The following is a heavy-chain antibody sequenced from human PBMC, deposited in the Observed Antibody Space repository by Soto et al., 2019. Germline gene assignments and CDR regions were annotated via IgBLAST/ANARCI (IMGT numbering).Heavy chain of an antibody. CDR3: ARGGGSPDY. J-gene: IGHJ4*02. CDR1: GDSLSNKY. V-gene: IGHV4-59*01. D-gene: IGHD3-10*01. CDR2: IYNSGT. Sequence: QVQLQESGPGLVKPSETLSLMCTVSGDSLSNKYWSWIRQPPGKGLEYIGYIYNSGTNYKPSLMSRVTTSADTSKNQGSLKLSAVTAADTAVYYCARGGGSPDYWGQGTLVTVYS.